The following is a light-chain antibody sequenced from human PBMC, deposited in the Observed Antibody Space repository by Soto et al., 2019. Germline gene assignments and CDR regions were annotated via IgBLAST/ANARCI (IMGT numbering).Light chain of an antibody. Sequence: QPVLTQPPSASATPGQRVTISCSGSSSNIGSNTVNWYQQLPGTAPKLLIYKSNQRPSGVPDRFSGSKSGTSASLAISGLQSEDEADYYCAAWDDSLNGRVFGGGTKLTVL. CDR2: KSN. CDR1: SSNIGSNT. J-gene: IGLJ3*02. V-gene: IGLV1-44*01. CDR3: AAWDDSLNGRV.